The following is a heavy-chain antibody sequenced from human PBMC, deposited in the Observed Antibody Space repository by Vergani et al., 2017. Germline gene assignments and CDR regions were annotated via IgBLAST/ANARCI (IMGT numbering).Heavy chain of an antibody. V-gene: IGHV4-59*02. CDR1: GASVNSYD. Sequence: QVKLQESGPGLVKPSETLSITCTVSGASVNSYDWSWIRQPPGKGLEWMGYVSFRGDTLYDPSVKGRMTISLNKSSNQFSLYLTSVTAADTAVYYCARSRIYYGAGSPYYWGQGTLVTVSS. CDR2: VSFRGDT. CDR3: ARSRIYYGAGSPYY. J-gene: IGHJ4*02. D-gene: IGHD3-10*01.